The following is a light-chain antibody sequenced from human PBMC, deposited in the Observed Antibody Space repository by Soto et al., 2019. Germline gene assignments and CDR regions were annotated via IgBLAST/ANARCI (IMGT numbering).Light chain of an antibody. CDR2: DVS. Sequence: QSALTQPASVSGSPGQSITISCTGTSSDIGAYRYVSWYQQHAGKAPKLMIFDVSNRHSGVSNRFSVSKYGNTASLIISGLQPEDEADYYCSSYTSRATPVVFGGGTQLTVL. CDR1: SSDIGAYRY. CDR3: SSYTSRATPVV. V-gene: IGLV2-14*01. J-gene: IGLJ2*01.